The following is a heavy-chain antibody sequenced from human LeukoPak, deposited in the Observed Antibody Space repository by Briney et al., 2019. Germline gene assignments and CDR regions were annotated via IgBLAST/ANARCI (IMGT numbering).Heavy chain of an antibody. J-gene: IGHJ4*02. CDR2: INPSGGST. D-gene: IGHD3-10*01. CDR3: ARGPAVGYYFDY. V-gene: IGHV1-46*01. CDR1: GYTFTSYY. Sequence: GASVKVSCKPSGYTFTSYYIHWVRQAPGHGLEWMGIINPSGGSTTRAQKFQGRVTMTRDASTSTVYMDLTTLTSEDTAVYKCARGPAVGYYFDYWGQGTLVTVSS.